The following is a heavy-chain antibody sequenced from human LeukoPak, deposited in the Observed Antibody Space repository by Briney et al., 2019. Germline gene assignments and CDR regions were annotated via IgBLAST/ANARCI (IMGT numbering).Heavy chain of an antibody. V-gene: IGHV1-8*03. CDR1: GYTFTSYD. CDR2: MNPNSGNT. CDR3: AGYSRYGDYGNYYYYMDV. J-gene: IGHJ6*03. D-gene: IGHD4-17*01. Sequence: GASVKVSCKASGYTFTSYDINWVRQATGQGLEWMGWMNPNSGNTGYAQKFQGRVTITRNTSISTAYMELSSVTAADTAVYYCAGYSRYGDYGNYYYYMDVWGKGTTVTISS.